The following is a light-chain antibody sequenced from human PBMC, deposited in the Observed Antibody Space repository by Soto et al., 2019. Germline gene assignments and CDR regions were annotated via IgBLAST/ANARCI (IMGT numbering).Light chain of an antibody. J-gene: IGKJ1*01. CDR1: QSVSSN. CDR3: QQYNNWPPDSPLWT. V-gene: IGKV3-15*01. CDR2: GAS. Sequence: EIVMTQSPATLSVSPGERATLSCRASQSVSSNLAWYQQKPGQAPRLLIYGASTRATGIPARFSGSGSGTEFTLTISSLQSEDFAVYYCQQYNNWPPDSPLWTFGQGTKVDIK.